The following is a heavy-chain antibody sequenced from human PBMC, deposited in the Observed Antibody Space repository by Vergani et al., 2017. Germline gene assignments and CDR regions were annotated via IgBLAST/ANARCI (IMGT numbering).Heavy chain of an antibody. Sequence: QGQLAQSGAEVKKPGASVKVSCKASGYTFTSYGISWVRQAPGQGLEWMGWISAYNGNTNYAQKLQGRVTMTTDTSTSTAYMELRSLRSDDTAVYYCARDHVEGAYYYDSSGYYLYYYYGMDVWGQGTTVTVSS. V-gene: IGHV1-18*01. CDR3: ARDHVEGAYYYDSSGYYLYYYYGMDV. J-gene: IGHJ6*02. CDR1: GYTFTSYG. D-gene: IGHD3-22*01. CDR2: ISAYNGNT.